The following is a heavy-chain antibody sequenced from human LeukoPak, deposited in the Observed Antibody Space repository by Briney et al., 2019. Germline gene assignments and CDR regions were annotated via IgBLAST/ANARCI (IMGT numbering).Heavy chain of an antibody. CDR1: GFTFSNYA. CDR2: ISYDGNDK. V-gene: IGHV3-30-3*01. D-gene: IGHD1-26*01. J-gene: IGHJ4*02. Sequence: GGSLRLSCAASGFTFSNYAMHWVRQAPGKGLEWVAIISYDGNDKYYTDSVKGRFTISRDKSKNTLYLQMNSLRAEDTAVYYCARGPHPVGATGAIDYWGQGTLVTVSS. CDR3: ARGPHPVGATGAIDY.